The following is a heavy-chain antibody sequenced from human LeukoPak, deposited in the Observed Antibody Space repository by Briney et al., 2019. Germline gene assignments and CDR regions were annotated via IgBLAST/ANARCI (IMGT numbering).Heavy chain of an antibody. J-gene: IGHJ4*02. Sequence: PSETLSLTCTVSGGSISSSSYYWGRIRQPPGKGLEWIGSIYYSGSTYYNPSLKSRVTISVDTSKNQFSLKLSSVTAADTAVYYCARILRYFDWLLSGFDYWGQGTLVTVSS. CDR2: IYYSGST. D-gene: IGHD3-9*01. CDR3: ARILRYFDWLLSGFDY. V-gene: IGHV4-39*01. CDR1: GGSISSSSYY.